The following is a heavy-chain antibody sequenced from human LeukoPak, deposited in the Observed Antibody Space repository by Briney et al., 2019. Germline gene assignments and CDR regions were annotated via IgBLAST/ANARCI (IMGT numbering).Heavy chain of an antibody. CDR1: GGSFSGYY. Sequence: PSETLSLTCAVYGGSFSGYYWSWIRQPPGKGLEWIGEINHSGSTNYNPSLKSRVTISVDTSKNQFSLKLSSVTAADTAVYYCARGLIHEVRGVTWFDPWGQGTLVTVSS. J-gene: IGHJ5*02. CDR2: INHSGST. D-gene: IGHD3-10*01. V-gene: IGHV4-34*01. CDR3: ARGLIHEVRGVTWFDP.